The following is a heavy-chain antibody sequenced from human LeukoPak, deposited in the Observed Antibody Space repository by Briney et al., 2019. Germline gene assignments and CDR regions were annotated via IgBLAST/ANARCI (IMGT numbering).Heavy chain of an antibody. D-gene: IGHD1-1*01. J-gene: IGHJ3*02. Sequence: NSSETLSLTCTVSGGSISSYHWSWIRQPPGKGLEWIGYIYYSGSPNYNPSLKSRVTLSVDTSKNQFSLKLSSVTAADTAVYYCARRNDLRRIYDAFDIWGQGTTVTVSS. CDR3: ARRNDLRRIYDAFDI. CDR2: IYYSGSP. CDR1: GGSISSYH. V-gene: IGHV4-59*01.